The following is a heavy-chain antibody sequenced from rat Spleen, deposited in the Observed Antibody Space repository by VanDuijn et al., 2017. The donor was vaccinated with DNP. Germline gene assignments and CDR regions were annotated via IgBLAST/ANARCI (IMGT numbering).Heavy chain of an antibody. CDR2: IWNTGGT. J-gene: IGHJ4*01. V-gene: IGHV2-41*01. D-gene: IGHD1-3*01. Sequence: QVQLKESGPGLVQPSQTLSLTCTVAGFSLTNYNVHWFRQPPGKGLEWMGIIWNTGGTRYNSALKSRLTIIKDTSKSQVFLKMNSLQTEDTATYYCASTLVNYGTYGYYAMDAWGQGTSVTVSS. CDR1: GFSLTNYN. CDR3: ASTLVNYGTYGYYAMDA.